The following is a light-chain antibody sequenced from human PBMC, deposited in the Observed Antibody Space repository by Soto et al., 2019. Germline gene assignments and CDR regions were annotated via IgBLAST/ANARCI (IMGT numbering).Light chain of an antibody. CDR2: DPS. CDR3: QQYNNWPRT. J-gene: IGKJ1*01. Sequence: EIVMTQSPATLSVSPGERGTLSCRSIPTISSNLASYQQTPCQAPRILIFDPSTLATGVPVTFRGSGSGTKLTLTITILQSEDFALYYCQQYNNWPRTFGQGTKVDIK. CDR1: PTISSN. V-gene: IGKV3-15*01.